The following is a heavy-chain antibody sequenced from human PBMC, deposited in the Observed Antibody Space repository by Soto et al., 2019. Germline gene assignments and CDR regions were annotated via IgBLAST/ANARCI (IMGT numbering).Heavy chain of an antibody. CDR1: GYTFTSYG. Sequence: ASVKVSCKASGYTFTSYGISWVRQAPGQGLEWMGWISAYNGNTNYAQKLQGRVTMTTDTSTSTAYMELRSLRSDDTAVYYCARDKKYSSGWYPPDYYYYYYMDVWGKGTTVTVSS. CDR2: ISAYNGNT. V-gene: IGHV1-18*01. CDR3: ARDKKYSSGWYPPDYYYYYYMDV. D-gene: IGHD6-19*01. J-gene: IGHJ6*03.